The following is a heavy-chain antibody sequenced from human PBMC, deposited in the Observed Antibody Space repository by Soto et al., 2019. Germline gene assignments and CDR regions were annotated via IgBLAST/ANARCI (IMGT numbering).Heavy chain of an antibody. V-gene: IGHV1-2*02. CDR1: GYSFTGYY. CDR3: ARGDYGTGGYPFPYFDY. J-gene: IGHJ4*02. Sequence: HEHLVQSGAEVKRPGASLKVSCKASGYSFTGYYIHWVRQAPGQGLEWMGWINPDSGATNYAQNFPGRVTLTSDTPISTASMDLTSLTSDDTAVYYCARGDYGTGGYPFPYFDYWGQGTLVIVSS. D-gene: IGHD2-8*02. CDR2: INPDSGAT.